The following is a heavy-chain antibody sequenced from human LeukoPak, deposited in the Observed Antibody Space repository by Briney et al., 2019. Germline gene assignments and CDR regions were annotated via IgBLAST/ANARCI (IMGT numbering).Heavy chain of an antibody. J-gene: IGHJ4*02. CDR3: ARELDLYFFDY. CDR1: GYTFIGYY. CDR2: INPNSGGT. Sequence: ASVKVPCKASGYTFIGYYIYWVRQAPGQGLEWMGWINPNSGGTNYAQNFQGRVTMTRDTSISTAYMELSRLTSDDTAVYYCARELDLYFFDYWGQGTLVTVSS. V-gene: IGHV1-2*02. D-gene: IGHD3-9*01.